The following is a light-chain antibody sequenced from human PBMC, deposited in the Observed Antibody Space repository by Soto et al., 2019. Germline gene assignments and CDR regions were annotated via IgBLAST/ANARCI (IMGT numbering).Light chain of an antibody. V-gene: IGLV2-8*01. Sequence: QSALTQPPSASGSPGQSVTISCTGTSSDVGRNHYVSWYQFLPGKVPKVMIYEVDKRPSGVPDRFSGSRSGNTASLTVSGLQPEYEGDYFCSSYAGSANLLFGGGTQLTVL. CDR3: SSYAGSANLL. J-gene: IGLJ2*01. CDR1: SSDVGRNHY. CDR2: EVD.